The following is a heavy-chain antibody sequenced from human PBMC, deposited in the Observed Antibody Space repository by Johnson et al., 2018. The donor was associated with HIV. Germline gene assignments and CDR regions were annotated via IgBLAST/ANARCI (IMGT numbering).Heavy chain of an antibody. Sequence: QVQLVESGGGVAQPGRSLRLSCAASGLTFSSYGIHWVRQAPGKGLEWVAAISYDGSNKYYADSVKGRFTISRDNSKNTLYLQMNSLIAEDTAVYYCASGVYSSSWSWDVAFDIWGQWTMVTVSS. CDR1: GLTFSSYG. CDR2: ISYDGSNK. V-gene: IGHV3-30-3*01. J-gene: IGHJ3*02. CDR3: ASGVYSSSWSWDVAFDI. D-gene: IGHD6-13*01.